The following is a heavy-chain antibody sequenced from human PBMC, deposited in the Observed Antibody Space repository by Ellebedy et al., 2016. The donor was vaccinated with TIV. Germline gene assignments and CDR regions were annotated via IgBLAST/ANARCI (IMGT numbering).Heavy chain of an antibody. CDR1: GFSLSSYW. CDR3: GRAIGSGSCY. Sequence: GGSLSLSCAASGFSLSSYWMHWVRQAPGKGLEWVANIKQDGSEKYYVDSVKGRFTISRDNAKNSLYLQMNSLRAEDTAVYFCGRAIGSGSCYWGQGTLVTVSS. D-gene: IGHD3-10*01. V-gene: IGHV3-7*01. CDR2: IKQDGSEK. J-gene: IGHJ4*02.